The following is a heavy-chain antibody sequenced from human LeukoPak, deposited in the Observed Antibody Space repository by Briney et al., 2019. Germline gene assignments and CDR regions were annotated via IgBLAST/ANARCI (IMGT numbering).Heavy chain of an antibody. CDR1: GGSFSGYY. J-gene: IGHJ4*02. CDR3: ARGISQMPSYYFDY. CDR2: INHSGSN. D-gene: IGHD2-2*01. V-gene: IGHV4-34*01. Sequence: SETLSLTCAVYGGSFSGYYWSWIRQPPGKGLEWIGEINHSGSNNYNPSLKSRVTISVDTSKNQFSLKLSSVTAADTAVYYCARGISQMPSYYFDYWGQGTLVTVSS.